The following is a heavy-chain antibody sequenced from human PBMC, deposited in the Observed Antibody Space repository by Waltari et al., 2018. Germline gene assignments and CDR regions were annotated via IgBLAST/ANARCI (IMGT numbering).Heavy chain of an antibody. Sequence: QVQLQQWGAGLLKSSEILSLTCAVHGGYFSDYDWTWARQTPGKGLEWIGEIKHSGRTSYDPSLRCRITLSADTSQNQFSLKVPSVTAADTAVYFCARRHYDNGGYYSEVLWFDSWGQGTPVTVSS. J-gene: IGHJ5*01. CDR3: ARRHYDNGGYYSEVLWFDS. V-gene: IGHV4-34*01. CDR1: GGYFSDYD. D-gene: IGHD3-22*01. CDR2: IKHSGRT.